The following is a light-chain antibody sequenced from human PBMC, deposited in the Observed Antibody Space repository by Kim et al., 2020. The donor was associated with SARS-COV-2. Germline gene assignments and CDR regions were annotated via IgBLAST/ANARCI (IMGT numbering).Light chain of an antibody. CDR2: GAS. CDR1: QRVTSSY. J-gene: IGKJ1*01. V-gene: IGKV3-20*01. CDR3: QQYGSSPWT. Sequence: EIVLTQSPGTLSLSPGERATLSCRASQRVTSSYLAWYQQKPGQAPRLLIYGASSRATGITDRFSGSGSGTDFTLTISRLEPEDFAVYYCQQYGSSPWTFGQGTKVDIK.